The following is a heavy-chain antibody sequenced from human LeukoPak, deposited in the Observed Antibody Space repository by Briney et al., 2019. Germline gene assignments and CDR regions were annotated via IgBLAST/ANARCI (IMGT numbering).Heavy chain of an antibody. CDR2: IYTSGST. D-gene: IGHD3-3*01. CDR3: ARDLLVPQEYDFWSGYQSYYYYYYYMDV. CDR1: GGSISSYY. J-gene: IGHJ6*03. Sequence: SETLSLTCTVSGGSISSYYWSWIRQPAGKGLEWIGRIYTSGSTNYNPSLKSRVTMSVDTSKNQFSLKLSSVTAADTAVYYCARDLLVPQEYDFWSGYQSYYYYYYYMDVWGKGTTVTVSS. V-gene: IGHV4-4*07.